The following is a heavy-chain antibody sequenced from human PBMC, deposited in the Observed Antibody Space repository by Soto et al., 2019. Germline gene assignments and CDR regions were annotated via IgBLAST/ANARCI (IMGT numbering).Heavy chain of an antibody. V-gene: IGHV1-46*01. D-gene: IGHD2-15*01. CDR3: ARAFSGYCSGGSCPNWFDP. CDR2: INPSGGST. Sequence: QVQLVQSGAEGKKPGASVKVSCKASGYTFTSYYMHWVRQAPGQGLEWMGIINPSGGSTSYAKKFQDRVYMTRDTSTSTVYMELSSLRSEDTAVYYCARAFSGYCSGGSCPNWFDPWGQGTLVTVSS. CDR1: GYTFTSYY. J-gene: IGHJ5*02.